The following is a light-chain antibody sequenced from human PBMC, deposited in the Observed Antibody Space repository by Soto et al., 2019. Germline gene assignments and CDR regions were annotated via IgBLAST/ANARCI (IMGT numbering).Light chain of an antibody. CDR1: QSVSSY. V-gene: IGKV3-11*01. J-gene: IGKJ4*01. CDR3: QQRSNWPPVT. Sequence: EIVLTQSPATLSLSPGERATLSCRASQSVSSYLAWYQQKPGQAPRLLIYDASNRATGIPARFSGSGSGTDVTLTISSLEPEAFAIYYCQQRSNWPPVTFGGGTKVEIK. CDR2: DAS.